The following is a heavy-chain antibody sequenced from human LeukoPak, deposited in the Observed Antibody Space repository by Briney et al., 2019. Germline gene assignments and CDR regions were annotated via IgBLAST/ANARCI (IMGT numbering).Heavy chain of an antibody. CDR1: GVSIGSGDYY. J-gene: IGHJ3*02. Sequence: KPSQTLSLTCTVSGVSIGSGDYYWSWIRQPPGKGLEWIGYIYYSGSTYYNPSLKSRVNISVDTSKNQFSLKLSSVTAADTAVYYCARVKASRGYYNAVASVIDMWGHGTMVTVSS. CDR3: ARVKASRGYYNAVASVIDM. CDR2: IYYSGST. D-gene: IGHD3-22*01. V-gene: IGHV4-30-4*08.